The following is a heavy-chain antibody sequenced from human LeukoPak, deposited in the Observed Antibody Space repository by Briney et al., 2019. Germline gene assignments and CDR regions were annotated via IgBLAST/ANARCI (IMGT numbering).Heavy chain of an antibody. CDR2: IYPADSDT. CDR1: GYSFTSYW. CDR3: ARLYDSDSYYFNY. J-gene: IGHJ4*02. D-gene: IGHD3-22*01. Sequence: GESLQISCKGSGYSFTSYWIAWVRQMPGKGLEWMGIIYPADSDTRYSPSFQGQVTISADKSISTASLQWSSLKASDTAMYYCARLYDSDSYYFNYWGQGTLVTVSS. V-gene: IGHV5-51*01.